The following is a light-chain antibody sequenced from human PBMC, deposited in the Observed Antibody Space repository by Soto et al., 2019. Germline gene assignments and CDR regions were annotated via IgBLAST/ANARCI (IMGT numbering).Light chain of an antibody. CDR3: QQYGGAPFT. CDR2: GPS. J-gene: IGKJ3*01. CDR1: QNVYFNS. Sequence: EIVLTQSPRTLSLSPGESATLSCRASQNVYFNSLAWFQQKPGQTPRLLIYGPSTSAAGVPDRFTGSGSGADFALTITSLEPEAFAMYYCQQYGGAPFTFGPGTRV. V-gene: IGKV3-20*01.